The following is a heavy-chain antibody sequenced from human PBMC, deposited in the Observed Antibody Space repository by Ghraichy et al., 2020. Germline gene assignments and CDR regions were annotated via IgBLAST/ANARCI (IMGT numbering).Heavy chain of an antibody. CDR2: ISASGGST. J-gene: IGHJ6*03. D-gene: IGHD6-19*01. V-gene: IGHV3-23*01. CDR3: AKPAVAGPLYYYMDV. Sequence: AGGGGRQAPGEGREWVSGISASGGSTYYADSVKGRFTISRDSSKNTLYLQMNSLRAEDTAVYHCAKPAVAGPLYYYMDVWGKGTTVTVSS. CDR1: A.